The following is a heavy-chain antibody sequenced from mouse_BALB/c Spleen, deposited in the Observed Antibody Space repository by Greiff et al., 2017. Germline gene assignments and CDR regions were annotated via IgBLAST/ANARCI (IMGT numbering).Heavy chain of an antibody. CDR1: GYTFTDYN. Sequence: EVKLVESGPELVKPGASVKISCKASGYTFTDYNMHWVKQNHGKSLEWIGYIYPYNGGTGYNQKFKSKATLTVDNSSSTAYMELRSLTSEDSAVYYCARTYYYAMDYWGQGTSVTVSS. CDR3: ARTYYYAMDY. V-gene: IGHV1S29*02. J-gene: IGHJ4*01. CDR2: IYPYNGGT.